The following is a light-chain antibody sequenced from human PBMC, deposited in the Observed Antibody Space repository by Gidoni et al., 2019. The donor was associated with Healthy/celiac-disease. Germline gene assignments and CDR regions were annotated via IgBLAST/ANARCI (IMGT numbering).Light chain of an antibody. V-gene: IGKV2-28*01. CDR2: LGS. Sequence: DIVMTQSPLSLPVTPGEPASIPCRSSQSLLHSNGYNYLDWYLQKPGQSPQLLIYLGSNRASGVPDRFSGSGSGEDFTLKISRVEAEDVGVYYCMQALQTPRTFGGGTKVEIK. CDR1: QSLLHSNGYNY. J-gene: IGKJ4*01. CDR3: MQALQTPRT.